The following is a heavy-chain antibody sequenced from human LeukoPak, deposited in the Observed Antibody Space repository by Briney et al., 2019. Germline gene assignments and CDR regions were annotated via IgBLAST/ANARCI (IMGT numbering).Heavy chain of an antibody. CDR1: GYTFTYYY. J-gene: IGHJ4*02. D-gene: IGHD1-26*01. CDR2: INPNSGGT. CDR3: ARDTSGNNFGY. V-gene: IGHV1-2*02. Sequence: ASVKVSCKASGYTFTYYYMHWMRQAPGQGLEWMGWINPNSGGTLYAQKFQGRVTMTRDTSTTTAFMEVSRLTSDDTAVYFCARDTSGNNFGYWGQGTLVTVSS.